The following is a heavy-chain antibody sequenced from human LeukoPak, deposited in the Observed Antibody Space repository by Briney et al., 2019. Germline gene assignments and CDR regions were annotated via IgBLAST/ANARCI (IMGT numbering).Heavy chain of an antibody. V-gene: IGHV4-61*02. D-gene: IGHD3-22*01. CDR2: LYTSGNT. J-gene: IGHJ5*02. CDR3: ARDYYDSSGSINWFDP. CDR1: GDSLSSGIYY. Sequence: SETLSLTCTVSGDSLSSGIYYWSWIRQPAGKGLEWIGRLYTSGNTRYNPSLKSRVTISKDTSKNQFSLELKSVTAADTAVYYCARDYYDSSGSINWFDPWGQGILVTVAS.